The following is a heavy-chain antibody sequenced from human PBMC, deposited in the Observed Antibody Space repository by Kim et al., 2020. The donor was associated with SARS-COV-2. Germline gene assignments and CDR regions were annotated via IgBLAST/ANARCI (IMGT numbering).Heavy chain of an antibody. CDR1: GFTFNSFA. D-gene: IGHD6-6*01. CDR2: ISGSGAST. CDR3: AKGEEELVLPFHH. Sequence: GGSLRLSCAASGFTFNSFAMTWVRQAPGKGLDWVSTISGSGASTYSSDSVNGRFIISRDNSKNILYLQMNSLRAEDTAVYYCAKGEEELVLPFHHWGQGTLVTVSS. V-gene: IGHV3-23*01. J-gene: IGHJ4*02.